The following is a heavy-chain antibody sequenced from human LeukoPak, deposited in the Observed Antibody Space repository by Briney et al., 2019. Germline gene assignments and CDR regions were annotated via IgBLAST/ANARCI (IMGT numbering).Heavy chain of an antibody. V-gene: IGHV3-48*03. D-gene: IGHD3-10*01. CDR2: ISIGGSRR. CDR1: GFTFSSYE. CDR3: ARSSGRSAYCYLLENYYGMDV. J-gene: IGHJ6*02. Sequence: SGGSLRLSCAAPGFTFSSYEMYWVRQAPGKGLEWVSYISIGGSRRSYAVYGKGRYTNSRDNAKNGLYLQMNSLRDEDTVMYNCARSSGRSAYCYLLENYYGMDVWGQGTTVTVSS.